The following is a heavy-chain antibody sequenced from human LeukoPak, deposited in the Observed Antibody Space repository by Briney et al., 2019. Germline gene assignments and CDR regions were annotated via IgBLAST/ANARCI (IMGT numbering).Heavy chain of an antibody. J-gene: IGHJ3*02. D-gene: IGHD1-14*01. CDR3: ASTWQNTIKAAFDI. CDR2: IIPIFGTA. Sequence: ASVKVSCKASGGTFSSYAISWVRQAPGQGLEWMGGIIPIFGTANYAQKFQGRVTITADESTSTAYMELSSLRSEDTAVYYCASTWQNTIKAAFDIWGQGTMVTVSS. CDR1: GGTFSSYA. V-gene: IGHV1-69*13.